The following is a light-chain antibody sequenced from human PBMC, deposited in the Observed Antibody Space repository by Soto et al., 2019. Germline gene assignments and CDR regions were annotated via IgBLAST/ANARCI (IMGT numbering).Light chain of an antibody. V-gene: IGLV2-14*03. CDR1: SSDIGGYNF. CDR2: DVS. CDR3: NSYRTVSTYV. Sequence: QSVLTQPASVSGSPGQSITISCTGTSSDIGGYNFVSWYQHHPGKAPKLLIHDVSNRPSGVSSRFSGSKSGNTASLTISGLQAEDEADYYCNSYRTVSTYVFETGTKLTVL. J-gene: IGLJ1*01.